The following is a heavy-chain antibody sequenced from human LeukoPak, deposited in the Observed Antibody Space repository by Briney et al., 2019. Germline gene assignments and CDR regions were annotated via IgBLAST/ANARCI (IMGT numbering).Heavy chain of an antibody. CDR1: GGSISSYY. V-gene: IGHV4-59*01. CDR2: IYYSGST. D-gene: IGHD3-10*01. Sequence: PSETLSLTCTVSGGSISSYYWSWIRQPPGKGLEWIGYIYYSGSTNYNPSLKSRVTISVDTSKSQFSLKLSSVTAADTAVYYCARADYYGSRVYFDYWGQGTLVTVSS. CDR3: ARADYYGSRVYFDY. J-gene: IGHJ4*02.